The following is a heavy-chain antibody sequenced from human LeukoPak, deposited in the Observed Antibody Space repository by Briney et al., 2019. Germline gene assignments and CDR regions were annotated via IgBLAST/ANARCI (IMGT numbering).Heavy chain of an antibody. CDR2: ISGSGGST. J-gene: IGHJ4*02. CDR3: AKVALRGYYYDSSDSPDY. CDR1: GFTFSSYA. Sequence: GGSLRLSCAASGFTFSSYAMSWVRQAPGKGLEWVSAISGSGGSTYYADSVKGRFTISRDNSKNTLYLQMNSLRAEDTAVYYCAKVALRGYYYDSSDSPDYWGQGTLVTVSS. D-gene: IGHD3-22*01. V-gene: IGHV3-23*01.